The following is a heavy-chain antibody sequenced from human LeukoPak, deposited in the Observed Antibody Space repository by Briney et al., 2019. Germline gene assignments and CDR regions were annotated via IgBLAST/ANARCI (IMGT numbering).Heavy chain of an antibody. J-gene: IGHJ5*02. CDR3: ARPYYYDSRIDP. CDR1: GGSISSGDYY. D-gene: IGHD3-22*01. CDR2: TYYSGST. Sequence: SQTLSLTCTVSGGSISSGDYYWSWIRQPPGEGLEWIGYTYYSGSTYYNPSLKNRVSISVATTKNQFSLNLSSVTAADTAVYYCARPYYYDSRIDPWGQGTLVTVSS. V-gene: IGHV4-30-4*01.